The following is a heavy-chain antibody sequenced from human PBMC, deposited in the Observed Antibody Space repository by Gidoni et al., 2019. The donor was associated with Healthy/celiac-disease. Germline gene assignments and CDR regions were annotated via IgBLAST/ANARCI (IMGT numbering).Heavy chain of an antibody. Sequence: QPGRSLRLSCAASGFTFSSFGMHWVRQAPGKGLEWVEVIWYDGSNKYYADSVKGRFTISRDNSKNTLYLQMNSRRAEDTAVYYCARSFSSIAARPYGMDVWGQGTTVTVSS. CDR1: GFTFSSFG. CDR3: ARSFSSIAARPYGMDV. CDR2: IWYDGSNK. J-gene: IGHJ6*02. V-gene: IGHV3-33*01. D-gene: IGHD6-6*01.